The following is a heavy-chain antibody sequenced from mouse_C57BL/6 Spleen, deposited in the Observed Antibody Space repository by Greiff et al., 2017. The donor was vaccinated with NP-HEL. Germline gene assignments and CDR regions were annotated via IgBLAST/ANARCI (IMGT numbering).Heavy chain of an antibody. CDR1: GFSLSTFGMG. CDR2: IWWDDDK. V-gene: IGHV8-8*01. J-gene: IGHJ2*01. Sequence: QVTLKVSGPGILQPSQTLSLTCSFSGFSLSTFGMGVGWIRQPSGKGLEWLAHIWWDDDKYYNPALKSRLTISKDTSKNQVFLKIANVDTADTATYYCARTSSNYYGSSYDFDYWGQGTTLTVSS. CDR3: ARTSSNYYGSSYDFDY. D-gene: IGHD1-1*01.